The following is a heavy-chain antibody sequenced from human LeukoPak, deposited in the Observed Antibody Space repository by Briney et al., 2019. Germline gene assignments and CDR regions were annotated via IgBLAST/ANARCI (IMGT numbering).Heavy chain of an antibody. CDR3: ARVKWELRAFDI. D-gene: IGHD1-26*01. CDR2: IIPIFGTA. CDR1: GYTFTGYY. V-gene: IGHV1-69*06. J-gene: IGHJ3*02. Sequence: SVKVSCKASGYTFTGYYMHWVRQAPGQGLEWMGGIIPIFGTANYAQKFQDRVTITADKSTSTAYMELSSLRSEDTAVYYCARVKWELRAFDIWGQGTMVTVSS.